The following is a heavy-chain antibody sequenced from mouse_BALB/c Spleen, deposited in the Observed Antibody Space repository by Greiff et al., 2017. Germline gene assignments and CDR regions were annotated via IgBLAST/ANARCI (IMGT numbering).Heavy chain of an antibody. CDR1: GYSITSGYS. J-gene: IGHJ3*01. D-gene: IGHD1-1*01. V-gene: IGHV3-1*02. Sequence: VQLKQSGPDLVKPSQSLSLTCTVTGYSITSGYSWHWIRQFPGNKLEWMGYIHYSGSTNYNPSLKSRISITRDTSKNQFFLQLNSVTTEDTATYDCARDYGRRAWFAYWGQGTLVTVSA. CDR2: IHYSGST. CDR3: ARDYGRRAWFAY.